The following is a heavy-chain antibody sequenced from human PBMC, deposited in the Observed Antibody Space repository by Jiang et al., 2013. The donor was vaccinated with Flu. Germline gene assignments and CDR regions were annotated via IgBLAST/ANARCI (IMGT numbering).Heavy chain of an antibody. J-gene: IGHJ4*02. V-gene: IGHV4-59*01. CDR1: GGSISSYY. Sequence: LLKPSETLSLTCTVSGGSISSYYWSWIRQPPGKGLEWIGYIYYSGSTNYNPSLKSRVTISVDTSKNQFSLKLSSVTAADTAVYYCARGGSGYINFDYWGQGTLVTVSS. D-gene: IGHD6-19*01. CDR3: ARGGSGYINFDY. CDR2: IYYSGST.